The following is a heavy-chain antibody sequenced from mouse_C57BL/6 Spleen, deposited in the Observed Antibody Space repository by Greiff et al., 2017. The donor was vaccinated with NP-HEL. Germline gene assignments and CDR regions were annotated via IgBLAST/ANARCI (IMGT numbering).Heavy chain of an antibody. CDR2: ISDGGSYT. Sequence: EVHLVESGGGLVKPGGSLKLSCAASGFTFSSYAMSWVRQTPEKRLEWVATISDGGSYTYYPDNVKGRFTISRDNAKNNLYLQMSHLKSEDTAMYYCARGGGLYYYGSSYVGFDYWGQGTTLTVSS. J-gene: IGHJ2*01. D-gene: IGHD1-1*01. CDR3: ARGGGLYYYGSSYVGFDY. CDR1: GFTFSSYA. V-gene: IGHV5-4*01.